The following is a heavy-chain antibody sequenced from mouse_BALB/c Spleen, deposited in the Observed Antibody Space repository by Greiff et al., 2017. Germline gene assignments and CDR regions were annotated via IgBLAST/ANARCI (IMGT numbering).Heavy chain of an antibody. CDR2: IRSKSNNYAT. CDR3: VRRGNMIRVSPYYAMDY. Sequence: EVQLVESGGGLVQPKGSLKLSCAASGFTFNTYAMNWVRQAPGKGLEWVARIRSKSNNYATYYADSVKDRFTISRDDSQSMLYLQMNNLKTEDTAMYYCVRRGNMIRVSPYYAMDYWGQGTSVTVSA. D-gene: IGHD2-4*01. CDR1: GFTFNTYA. V-gene: IGHV10-1*02. J-gene: IGHJ4*01.